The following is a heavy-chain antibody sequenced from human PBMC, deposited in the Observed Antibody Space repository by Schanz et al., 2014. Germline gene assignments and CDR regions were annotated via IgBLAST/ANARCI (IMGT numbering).Heavy chain of an antibody. V-gene: IGHV3-23*04. Sequence: EVQLVESGGGLVQPGGSLRLSCAASGFTFSSYAMSWVRQAPGKGLEWVSAISGSGGSTYYADSVKGRFTISRDNSKNSLYLKMNSLRAEDTAVYDCAKGRGSWGYFFDYWGQGTLVTVSS. CDR1: GFTFSSYA. J-gene: IGHJ4*02. CDR2: ISGSGGST. D-gene: IGHD6-13*01. CDR3: AKGRGSWGYFFDY.